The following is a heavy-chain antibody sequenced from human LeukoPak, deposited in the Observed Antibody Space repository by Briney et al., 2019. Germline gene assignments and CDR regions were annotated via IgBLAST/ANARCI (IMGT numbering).Heavy chain of an antibody. V-gene: IGHV4-34*01. CDR3: ARSGVLRYFDWLSPKGGNWFDP. J-gene: IGHJ5*02. Sequence: PSETLSLTCAVYGGSFSGYYWSWIRQPPGKGLEWIGEINHSGSTNYNPSLKSRVTISVDTSKNQFSLKLSSVTAADTAVYYCARSGVLRYFDWLSPKGGNWFDPWGQGTLVTVSS. CDR1: GGSFSGYY. D-gene: IGHD3-9*01. CDR2: INHSGST.